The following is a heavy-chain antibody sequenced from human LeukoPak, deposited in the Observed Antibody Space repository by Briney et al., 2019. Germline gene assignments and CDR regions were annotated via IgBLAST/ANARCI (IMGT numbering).Heavy chain of an antibody. CDR2: INPNSGGT. D-gene: IGHD3-10*01. V-gene: IGHV1-2*02. Sequence: ASVKVSCKASGYTFTGYYMHWVRQAPGQGLEWMGWINPNSGGTNYAQKFQGRVTMTRDTSISTVYMELSSLRSEDTAVYYCARHGSGRYYPAEGRVDYWGQGTLVTVSS. J-gene: IGHJ4*02. CDR3: ARHGSGRYYPAEGRVDY. CDR1: GYTFTGYY.